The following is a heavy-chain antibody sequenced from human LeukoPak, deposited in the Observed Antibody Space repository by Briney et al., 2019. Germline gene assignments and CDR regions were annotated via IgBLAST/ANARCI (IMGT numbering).Heavy chain of an antibody. V-gene: IGHV1-2*02. CDR1: GYTFTGYY. D-gene: IGHD3-3*01. CDR2: INPNSGGT. Sequence: ASVKVSCKASGYTFTGYYMHWVRQAPGQGLEWMGWINPNSGGTNYAQKFQGRVTMTRDTSISTAYMELSRLRSDDTAVCYCAREGIRTIFGVVIPIHPTQFDPWGQGTLVTVSS. CDR3: AREGIRTIFGVVIPIHPTQFDP. J-gene: IGHJ5*02.